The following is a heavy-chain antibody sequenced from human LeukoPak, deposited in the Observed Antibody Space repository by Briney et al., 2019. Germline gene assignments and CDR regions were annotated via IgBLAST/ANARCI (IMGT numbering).Heavy chain of an antibody. V-gene: IGHV3-11*04. Sequence: GGSLRLSCAASGFTLSDYYMSWIRQAPGKGLEWVSYISSSGSTIYYADSVKGRFTISRDNAKNSLYLQMNSLRAEDTAVYYCARNAYYYDSSGYYVSYYYYYGMDVWGQGTTVTVSS. D-gene: IGHD3-22*01. J-gene: IGHJ6*02. CDR3: ARNAYYYDSSGYYVSYYYYYGMDV. CDR2: ISSSGSTI. CDR1: GFTLSDYY.